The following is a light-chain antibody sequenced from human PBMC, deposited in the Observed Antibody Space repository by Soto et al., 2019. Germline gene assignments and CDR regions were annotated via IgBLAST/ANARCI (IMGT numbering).Light chain of an antibody. J-gene: IGLJ3*02. CDR1: SSNIGAGYD. V-gene: IGLV1-40*01. CDR2: GNS. Sequence: QSVLTQPPSVSGAPGQRVTISCTGSSSNIGAGYDVHWYQQVPGTAPKLLIYGNSNRPSGVPDRFSGSKSDTSASLAITGLQAEDEADYYCQSYDISLSGWVFGGGTKVTVL. CDR3: QSYDISLSGWV.